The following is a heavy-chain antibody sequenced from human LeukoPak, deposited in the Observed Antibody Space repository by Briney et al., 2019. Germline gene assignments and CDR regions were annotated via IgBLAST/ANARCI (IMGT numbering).Heavy chain of an antibody. CDR3: VRGVYASGSSP. D-gene: IGHD3-10*01. Sequence: GGSLRLSCEASGFTLSNYWMYWVRQAPGKGLVWVSRIISDGSSNYADSVKGRFTISRDNAKNTLYPQMNSLRAEDTAVYYCVRGVYASGSSPWGQGTLVTVSS. V-gene: IGHV3-74*01. J-gene: IGHJ5*02. CDR1: GFTLSNYW. CDR2: IISDGSS.